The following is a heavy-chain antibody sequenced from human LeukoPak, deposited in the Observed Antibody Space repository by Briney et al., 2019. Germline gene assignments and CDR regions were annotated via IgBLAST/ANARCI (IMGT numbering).Heavy chain of an antibody. V-gene: IGHV3-23*01. J-gene: IGHJ4*02. CDR2: ISGSAGST. CDR1: GFIFSTYA. CDR3: AKDASSWRGYYDY. D-gene: IGHD6-13*01. Sequence: GGSLRLSCAASGFIFSTYAMTWVRQAPGKGLEWVSSISGSAGSTNYGDSVRGRFTISRDNSKNTLYLQMNSLRAEDTAVYYCAKDASSWRGYYDYWGQGTLVTVSS.